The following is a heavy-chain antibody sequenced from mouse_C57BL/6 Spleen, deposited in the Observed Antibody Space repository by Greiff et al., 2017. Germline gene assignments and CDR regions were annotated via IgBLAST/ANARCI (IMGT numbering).Heavy chain of an antibody. J-gene: IGHJ4*01. CDR1: GYTFTDYN. D-gene: IGHD1-1*01. V-gene: IGHV1-22*01. Sequence: VQLQQSGPELVKPGASVKMSCKASGYTFTDYNMHWVKQSHGKSLEWIGYINPNNGGTSYNQKFKGKATLTVNKSSSTAYMELRSLTSEDSAVYYCARDYGRSYYYAMDYWGQGTSVTVSS. CDR2: INPNNGGT. CDR3: ARDYGRSYYYAMDY.